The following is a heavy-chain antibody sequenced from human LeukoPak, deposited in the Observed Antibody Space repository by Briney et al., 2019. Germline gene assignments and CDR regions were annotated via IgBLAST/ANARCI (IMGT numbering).Heavy chain of an antibody. V-gene: IGHV4-34*01. CDR3: ARGLLNYYDSSGYYSGGGYRDY. Sequence: PSETLSLTCAVYGGSFSGYYWSWIRQPPGKGLEWIGEINHSGSTNYNPSLKSRVTISVDTSKNQFSLKLSSVTAADTAVYYCARGLLNYYDSSGYYSGGGYRDYWGQGTLVTVSS. J-gene: IGHJ4*02. D-gene: IGHD3-22*01. CDR1: GGSFSGYY. CDR2: INHSGST.